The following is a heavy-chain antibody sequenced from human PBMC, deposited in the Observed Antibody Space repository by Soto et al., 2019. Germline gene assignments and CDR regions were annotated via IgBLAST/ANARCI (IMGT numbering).Heavy chain of an antibody. CDR2: SSSSSSTI. V-gene: IGHV3-48*02. Sequence: XGSLCLSCAASGFTFSSYSMNWVRQAPGKGLEWVSYSSSSSSTIYYAESVKGRFTISRDNAKNSLYLQMNRLRDEDTAVYYCARDSGPHYYDSSGYLGYWGQGTLVTVSS. D-gene: IGHD3-22*01. J-gene: IGHJ4*02. CDR3: ARDSGPHYYDSSGYLGY. CDR1: GFTFSSYS.